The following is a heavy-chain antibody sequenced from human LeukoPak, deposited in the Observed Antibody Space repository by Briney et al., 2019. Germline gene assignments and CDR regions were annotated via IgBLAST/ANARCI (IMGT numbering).Heavy chain of an antibody. CDR1: GFMFATYG. Sequence: PGGSLRLSCAASGFMFATYGMHWVRQAPGKGLEWVAVIWYNEGDNQYYGDSVKGRFTISRDNSKNTLYLQMNSLRAGDTAVYYCVKGGRGGPDWGNDYYYYMDVWGRGTTVTVSS. J-gene: IGHJ6*03. D-gene: IGHD1-26*01. CDR3: VKGGRGGPDWGNDYYYYMDV. CDR2: IWYNEGDNQ. V-gene: IGHV3-33*06.